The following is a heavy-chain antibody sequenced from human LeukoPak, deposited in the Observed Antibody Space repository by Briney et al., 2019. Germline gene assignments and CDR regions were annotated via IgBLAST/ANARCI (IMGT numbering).Heavy chain of an antibody. J-gene: IGHJ4*02. CDR2: VSGSGGST. CDR3: AKDTGNWNYYFGY. D-gene: IGHD1-7*01. Sequence: GGSLRLSCAASGFTFSSYAMSWVRQTPGKGLVWVSAVSGSGGSTKYADSVKGRFTISRDNSKHTLYLQMNGLSAEDTAVYYCAKDTGNWNYYFGYWGQGTLVTVSS. V-gene: IGHV3-23*01. CDR1: GFTFSSYA.